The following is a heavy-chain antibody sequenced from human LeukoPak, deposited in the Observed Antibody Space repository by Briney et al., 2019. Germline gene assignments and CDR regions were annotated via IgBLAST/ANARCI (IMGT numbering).Heavy chain of an antibody. CDR1: GYTFTSYY. Sequence: ASVKVSCKAFGYTFTSYYMHWVRQAPGQGLEWMGWINPHSGDTNYAHKFQGRVTMTRDTSISIAYMELSSLKSDDTAVYYCAREGGSSYGYAYHWGQGILVTVSS. D-gene: IGHD5-18*01. CDR3: AREGGSSYGYAYH. J-gene: IGHJ5*02. V-gene: IGHV1-2*07. CDR2: INPHSGDT.